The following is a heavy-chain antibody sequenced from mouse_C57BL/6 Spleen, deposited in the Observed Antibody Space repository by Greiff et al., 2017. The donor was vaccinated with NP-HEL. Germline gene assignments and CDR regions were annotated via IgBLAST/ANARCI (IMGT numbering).Heavy chain of an antibody. J-gene: IGHJ4*01. V-gene: IGHV5-17*01. CDR1: GFTFSDYG. CDR3: ARKSAMDY. CDR2: ISSGSSTI. Sequence: DVMLVESVGGLVKPGGSLKLSCAASGFTFSDYGMHWVRQAPEKGLEWVAYISSGSSTIYYADTVKGRFTISRDNAKNTLFLQMTSLRSEDTAMYYCARKSAMDYWGQGTSVTVSS.